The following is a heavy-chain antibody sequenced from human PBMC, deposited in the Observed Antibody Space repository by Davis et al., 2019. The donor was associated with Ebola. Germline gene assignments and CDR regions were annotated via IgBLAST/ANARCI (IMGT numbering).Heavy chain of an antibody. J-gene: IGHJ6*04. CDR3: ASLAYCGGDCYSDYYYGMDV. V-gene: IGHV3-21*01. D-gene: IGHD2-21*02. CDR1: GFTFSTYS. Sequence: GGSLRLSCAASGFTFSTYSMSWVRQAPEKGLEWVSSISSDSDYIYYADSAKGRFTISRDNAKNSLYLQMNSLRAEDTAVYYCASLAYCGGDCYSDYYYGMDVWAKGPRSPSPQ. CDR2: ISSDSDYI.